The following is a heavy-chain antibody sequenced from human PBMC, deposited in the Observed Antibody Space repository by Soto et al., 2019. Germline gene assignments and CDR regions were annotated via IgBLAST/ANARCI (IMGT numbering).Heavy chain of an antibody. Sequence: PSETLSHPWAVSGGSMRGFYWTWISQSPGKGLEWLGDINHVGITNYNPSLKSRVSIPVDTSKSQFSLKLSSVTAADTAVYYCARAHDFWGGRQQPIDSLGQRTLVTAS. CDR1: GGSMRGFY. D-gene: IGHD3-3*01. CDR2: INHVGIT. CDR3: ARAHDFWGGRQQPIDS. V-gene: IGHV4-34*01. J-gene: IGHJ4*02.